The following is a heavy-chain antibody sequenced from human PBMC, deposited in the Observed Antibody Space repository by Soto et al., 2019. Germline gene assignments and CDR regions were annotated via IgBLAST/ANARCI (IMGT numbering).Heavy chain of an antibody. CDR1: GFTFSSYA. V-gene: IGHV3-30-3*01. CDR3: AREGITGTKIYYYGMDV. D-gene: IGHD1-7*01. Sequence: LRLSCAASGFTFSSYAMHWVRQAPGKGLEWVAVISYDGSNKYYADSVKGRFTISRDNSKNTLYLQMNSLRAEDTAVYYCAREGITGTKIYYYGMDVWGQGTTVTVSS. J-gene: IGHJ6*02. CDR2: ISYDGSNK.